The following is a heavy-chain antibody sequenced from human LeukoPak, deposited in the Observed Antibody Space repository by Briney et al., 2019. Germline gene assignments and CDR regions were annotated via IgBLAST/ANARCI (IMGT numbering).Heavy chain of an antibody. J-gene: IGHJ5*02. CDR1: GVSISSYY. CDR3: VRDLYCSTTTCYLFHP. CDR2: IYTSGGSEIT. V-gene: IGHV4-4*07. D-gene: IGHD2-2*01. Sequence: SETLSLTCTVSGVSISSYYWSWIRQPAGKGLEWIGRIYTSGGSEITKYNPSLKSRVTMSVDTSKNQLSLKLSSVTASDTAVYYCVRDLYCSTTTCYLFHPWGQGTLVTVSS.